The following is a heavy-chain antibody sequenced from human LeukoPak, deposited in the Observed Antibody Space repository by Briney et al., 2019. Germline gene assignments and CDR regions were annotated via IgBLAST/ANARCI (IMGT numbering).Heavy chain of an antibody. CDR1: GFTFISYA. J-gene: IGHJ4*02. V-gene: IGHV3-23*01. D-gene: IGHD3-10*01. Sequence: GGSLRLSCAASGFTFISYAMSWVRQAPGKGLEWVAAISGSGGSTYYADSVKGRFTISRDNSKNTLYLQMNSLRAEDTAVYYCAKDPHYYGSGSFDYWGQGTLVTVSS. CDR2: ISGSGGST. CDR3: AKDPHYYGSGSFDY.